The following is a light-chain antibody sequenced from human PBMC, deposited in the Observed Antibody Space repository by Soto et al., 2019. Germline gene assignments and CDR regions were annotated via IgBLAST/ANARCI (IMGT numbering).Light chain of an antibody. CDR3: QQYGSSIT. CDR2: GAS. J-gene: IGKJ5*01. V-gene: IGKV3-20*01. CDR1: QSVSSSY. Sequence: EIVLTQSPGTLSLSPGERATLSCRASQSVSSSYLAWYQQKPGQAPRLLIYGASSRATGIPDRFSGSGSGTDFTLTINRLEPEDFAVYYCQQYGSSIT.